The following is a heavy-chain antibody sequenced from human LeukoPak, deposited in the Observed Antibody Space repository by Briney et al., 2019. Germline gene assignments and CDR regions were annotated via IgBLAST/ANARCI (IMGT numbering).Heavy chain of an antibody. D-gene: IGHD3-16*01. CDR1: GFTFSSYG. CDR3: ASLNYGPDY. Sequence: GGSLRLSCAASGFTFSSYGMHWVRQAPGKGLEWVAVISYDGSNKYYADSVKGRFTISRDNSKNTLYLQMNSLRAEDTAVYYCASLNYGPDYWGQGTLVTVSS. J-gene: IGHJ4*02. CDR2: ISYDGSNK. V-gene: IGHV3-30*03.